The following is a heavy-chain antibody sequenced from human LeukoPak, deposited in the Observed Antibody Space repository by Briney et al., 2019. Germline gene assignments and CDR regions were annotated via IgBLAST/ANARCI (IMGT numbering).Heavy chain of an antibody. D-gene: IGHD6-19*01. V-gene: IGHV4-34*01. Sequence: PSETLSLTCAVYGGSFSGYYWSWIRQPPGKGLEWIGEINHSGSTNYNPSLKSRVTISVDTSKKQFSLKLSSVTAADTAVYYCASTSGWYSYYGMDVWGQGTTVTVSS. J-gene: IGHJ6*02. CDR1: GGSFSGYY. CDR2: INHSGST. CDR3: ASTSGWYSYYGMDV.